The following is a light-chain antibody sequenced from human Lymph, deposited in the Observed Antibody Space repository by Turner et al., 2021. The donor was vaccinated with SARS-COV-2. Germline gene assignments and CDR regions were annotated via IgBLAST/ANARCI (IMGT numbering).Light chain of an antibody. J-gene: IGLJ3*02. CDR1: SSDGGSYNL. Sequence: QAALSQPADEAGSPGQSITISCTGTSSDGGSYNLVSWYQQHPGKAPKLMIYEVSKRPSGVSNRFSGSKSGNTASLTISGLQAEDEAAYYCCSYARSTVVFGVGTKLTVL. V-gene: IGLV2-23*02. CDR2: EVS. CDR3: CSYARSTVV.